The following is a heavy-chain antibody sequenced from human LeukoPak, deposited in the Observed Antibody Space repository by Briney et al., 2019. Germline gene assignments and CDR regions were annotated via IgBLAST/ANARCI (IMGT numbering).Heavy chain of an antibody. CDR3: ARFAVEDSTGWYDAFDI. CDR2: INPNSGGT. D-gene: IGHD3-22*01. J-gene: IGHJ3*02. CDR1: GYTFTVYY. V-gene: IGHV1-2*02. Sequence: ASVKVSCKASGYTFTVYYMHWVRQAPGQGLEWMGWINPNSGGTNYAQKFQGRVTMTRDTSISTAYMELSRLRSDDTAVYYCARFAVEDSTGWYDAFDIWGQGTMVTVSS.